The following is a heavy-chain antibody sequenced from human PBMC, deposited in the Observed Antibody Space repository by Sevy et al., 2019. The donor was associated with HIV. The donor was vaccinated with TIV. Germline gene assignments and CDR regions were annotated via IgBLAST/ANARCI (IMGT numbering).Heavy chain of an antibody. CDR3: ARDRSSSGWYGYDYYYGMDV. D-gene: IGHD6-19*01. CDR1: GGSVSSGSYY. CDR2: IYYSGST. J-gene: IGHJ6*02. Sequence: SDTLSLTCTVSGGSVSSGSYYWSWIRQPPGKGLEWIGYIYYSGSTNYNPSLKSRVTISVDTSKNQFSLKLSSVTAADTAVYYCARDRSSSGWYGYDYYYGMDVWGQGTTVTVSS. V-gene: IGHV4-61*01.